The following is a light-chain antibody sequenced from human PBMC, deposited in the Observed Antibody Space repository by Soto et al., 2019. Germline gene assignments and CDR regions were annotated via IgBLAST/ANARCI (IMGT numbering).Light chain of an antibody. Sequence: EIVLTQSPATLSLSPGERATLSCRASQSVLRSLAWYQQKPGQAPRLLIYDASNRATGIPARFSGSRSGTDFNLTISSLETEDFAVYYCQQRNIWPQVTFGGGTRVEIK. CDR3: QQRNIWPQVT. J-gene: IGKJ4*01. V-gene: IGKV3-11*01. CDR2: DAS. CDR1: QSVLRS.